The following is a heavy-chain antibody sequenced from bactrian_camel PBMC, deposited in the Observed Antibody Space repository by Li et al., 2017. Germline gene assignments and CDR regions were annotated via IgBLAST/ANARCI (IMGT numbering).Heavy chain of an antibody. V-gene: IGHV3S25*01. CDR2: VNGRGGTT. CDR1: GFTFSGYW. CDR3: TRAGKVIAGFDY. Sequence: QVQLVESGGDVVNPGGSLRLSCAASGFTFSGYWMYWVRQAPGKGLGWVSTVNGRGGTTYYSDSVKGRFTMSRDNTKNSVDLQMTGLKPDDTAVYYCTRAGKVIAGFDYWGQGTQVTVS. J-gene: IGHJ4*01. D-gene: IGHD4*01.